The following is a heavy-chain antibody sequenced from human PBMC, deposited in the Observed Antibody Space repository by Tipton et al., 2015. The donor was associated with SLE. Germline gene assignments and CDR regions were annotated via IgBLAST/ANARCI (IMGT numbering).Heavy chain of an antibody. J-gene: IGHJ6*03. V-gene: IGHV4-30-4*01. CDR2: IYYSGST. CDR3: ARDLSAKNSYYYYYMDV. CDR1: GGSISSGDYY. D-gene: IGHD1-7*01. Sequence: LRLSCTVSGGSISSGDYYWSWIRQPPGKGLEWIGYIYYSGSTYYNPSLKSRVTISVDTSKNQFSLKLSSVTAADTAVYYCARDLSAKNSYYYYYMDVWGKGTTVTVSS.